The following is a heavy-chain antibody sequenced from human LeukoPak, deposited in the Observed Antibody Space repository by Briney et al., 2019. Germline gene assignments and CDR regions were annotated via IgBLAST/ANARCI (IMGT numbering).Heavy chain of an antibody. CDR1: GYTFTSYG. V-gene: IGHV1-18*01. CDR2: ISAYNGNT. D-gene: IGHD3-16*01. Sequence: ASVKVSCKASGYTFTSYGISWVRQAPGQGLEWMGWISAYNGNTNYAQKLQGRVTMTTDTSTSTAHMELRSLRSDDTAVYYCARVMDYVWGSYPFTFDYWGQGTLVTVSS. CDR3: ARVMDYVWGSYPFTFDY. J-gene: IGHJ4*02.